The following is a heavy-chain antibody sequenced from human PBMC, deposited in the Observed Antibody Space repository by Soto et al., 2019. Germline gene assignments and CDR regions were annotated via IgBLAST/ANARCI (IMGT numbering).Heavy chain of an antibody. CDR1: GYTFTNYY. V-gene: IGHV1-46*03. Sequence: GASVKVSCKASGYTFTNYYMNWVRQAPGQGLEWMGIINPSGGNTIYAQKFQGRVTMTRDTSTSTVYMELSSLRSEDTALYYCARDLSPSGSNPGNWFDPWGQGTLVTVSS. J-gene: IGHJ5*02. CDR2: INPSGGNT. CDR3: ARDLSPSGSNPGNWFDP. D-gene: IGHD3-10*01.